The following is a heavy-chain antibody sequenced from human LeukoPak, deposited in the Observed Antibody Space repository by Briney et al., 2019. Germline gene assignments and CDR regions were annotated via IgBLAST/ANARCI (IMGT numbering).Heavy chain of an antibody. CDR2: IYYSGST. CDR3: ARDSLTPL. J-gene: IGHJ4*02. Sequence: SETLSLTCTVSGGSISSYYWSWIRQPPGKGLEWIGYIYYSGSTNYNPSLKSRVTISVDTSKNQFSRKLSSVTAADTAVYYCARDSLTPLWGQGTLVTVSS. CDR1: GGSISSYY. V-gene: IGHV4-59*01. D-gene: IGHD1-14*01.